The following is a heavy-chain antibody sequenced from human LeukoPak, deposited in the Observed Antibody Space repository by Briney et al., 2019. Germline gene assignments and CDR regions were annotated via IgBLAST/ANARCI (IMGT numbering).Heavy chain of an antibody. CDR3: ARDQRGFSYSKYYFDY. Sequence: PGGSLRLSCAASGFSFSSYGMHWVRQAPGKGLEWVAVIWYDGTNKYYADSVKGRFTISRDNSKNTLYLQMNCLRAEDTAVYYCARDQRGFSYSKYYFDYWGQGTLVTVSS. CDR1: GFSFSSYG. CDR2: IWYDGTNK. V-gene: IGHV3-33*01. J-gene: IGHJ4*02. D-gene: IGHD5-18*01.